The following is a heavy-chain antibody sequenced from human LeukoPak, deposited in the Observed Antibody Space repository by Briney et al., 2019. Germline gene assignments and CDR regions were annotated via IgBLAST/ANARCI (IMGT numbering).Heavy chain of an antibody. CDR2: ISYDGSNK. CDR3: ARDQGGYDPVYYYGMDV. D-gene: IGHD5-12*01. Sequence: GRSLRLSCAASGFTFSSYGMHWVRQAPGKGLEWVAVISYDGSNKYYADSVKGRFTISRDNSKNTLYLQMNSLRAEDTAVYYCARDQGGYDPVYYYGMDVWGKGTTVTVSS. V-gene: IGHV3-30*03. J-gene: IGHJ6*04. CDR1: GFTFSSYG.